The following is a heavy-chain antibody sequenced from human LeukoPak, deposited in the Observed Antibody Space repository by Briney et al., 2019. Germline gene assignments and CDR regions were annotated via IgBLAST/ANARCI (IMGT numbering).Heavy chain of an antibody. J-gene: IGHJ4*02. CDR2: SYHRGST. Sequence: SETLSLTCTVSGGSVSSYYWSWIRQPPGKGLEWIGWSYHRGSTSYNPSLKSRVAISVDTSKNQFSLKLSSVTAADTAVYYCARDRELGYWGQGTLVTVSS. CDR1: GGSVSSYY. D-gene: IGHD1-1*01. CDR3: ARDRELGY. V-gene: IGHV4-59*02.